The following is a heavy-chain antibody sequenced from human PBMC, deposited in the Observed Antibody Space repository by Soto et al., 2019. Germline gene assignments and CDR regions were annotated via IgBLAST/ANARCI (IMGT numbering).Heavy chain of an antibody. J-gene: IGHJ3*02. D-gene: IGHD3-22*01. V-gene: IGHV1-69*01. CDR3: AREVEYYDRSGAFDI. CDR2: IIPIFGTA. Sequence: QVQLVQSGAEVKKPGSSVKVSCKASGGTFSSYAISWVRQAPGQGLEWMVGIIPIFGTANYAQKFQGRVTITADESTRTADIELSSLRSEDTAVYYCAREVEYYDRSGAFDIWGQGTMVTVSS. CDR1: GGTFSSYA.